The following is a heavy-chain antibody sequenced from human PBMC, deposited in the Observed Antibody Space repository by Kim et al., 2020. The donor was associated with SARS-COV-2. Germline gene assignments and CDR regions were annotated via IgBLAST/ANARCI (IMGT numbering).Heavy chain of an antibody. V-gene: IGHV3-66*01. J-gene: IGHJ4*02. D-gene: IGHD4-17*01. CDR3: AGGLSYGTRYDS. Sequence: YSDSVKDRFTSSRDMSRNTIYLQMTGLRPEDTAIYYCAGGLSYGTRYDSWGQGTLVTVSS.